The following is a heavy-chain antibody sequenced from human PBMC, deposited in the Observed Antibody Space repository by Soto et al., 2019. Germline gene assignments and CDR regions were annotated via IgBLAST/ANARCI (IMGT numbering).Heavy chain of an antibody. Sequence: PGGSLRLSCRASGFTFGNYAMAWVRQAPGKGLEWVSGISASGGRTYYADSAKGRFTISRDNSNNTLYLQMSSLRAEDTAVYYCAKDPEVLSARFESWGQGALVTVSS. CDR1: GFTFGNYA. D-gene: IGHD2-15*01. CDR2: ISASGGRT. V-gene: IGHV3-23*01. J-gene: IGHJ4*02. CDR3: AKDPEVLSARFES.